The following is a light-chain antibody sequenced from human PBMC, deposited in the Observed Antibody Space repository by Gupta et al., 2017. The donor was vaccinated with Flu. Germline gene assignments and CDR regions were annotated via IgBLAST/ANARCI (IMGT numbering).Light chain of an antibody. Sequence: DTVMTQSPDSLAVSLGERATINCKSSQSVLYSFNNKNYLAWYQQKPGQPPKLLIHWASIRESGVPDRFSGSGSGTDFTLTSSSLQAEDVAVYYCQQDLDALNFGGGTKVEIK. V-gene: IGKV4-1*01. CDR3: QQDLDALN. CDR2: WAS. J-gene: IGKJ4*01. CDR1: QSVLYSFNNKNY.